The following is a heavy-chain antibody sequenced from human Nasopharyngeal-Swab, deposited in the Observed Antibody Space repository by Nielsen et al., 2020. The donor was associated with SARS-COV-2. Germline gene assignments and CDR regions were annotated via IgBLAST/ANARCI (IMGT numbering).Heavy chain of an antibody. D-gene: IGHD2-15*01. CDR3: ARDRRVVAATRGGLDWFDP. CDR1: GYTFTGYY. Sequence: ASVKVSCKASGYTFTGYYMHWVRQAPGQGREWMGRINPNSGGTNYAQKFQGRVTMTRDTSISTAYMELSRLRSDDTAVYYCARDRRVVAATRGGLDWFDPWGQGTLVTVSS. CDR2: INPNSGGT. J-gene: IGHJ5*02. V-gene: IGHV1-2*06.